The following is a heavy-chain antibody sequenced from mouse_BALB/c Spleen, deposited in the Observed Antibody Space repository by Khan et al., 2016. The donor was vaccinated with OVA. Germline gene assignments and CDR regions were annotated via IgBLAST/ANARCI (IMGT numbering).Heavy chain of an antibody. CDR1: GYAFTSYY. D-gene: IGHD2-1*01. CDR2: IDPFNGGI. CDR3: TRYGTDD. V-gene: IGHV1S135*01. J-gene: IGHJ2*01. Sequence: VQLQQSGPELMKPGASVKISCKASGYAFTSYYIHWTKQSHGKSLEWIGCIDPFNGGISYNQKFKGKATLTVDQSSSTAYMHLSSLTSEDSAVYYCTRYGTDDWGQGTTLTVSS.